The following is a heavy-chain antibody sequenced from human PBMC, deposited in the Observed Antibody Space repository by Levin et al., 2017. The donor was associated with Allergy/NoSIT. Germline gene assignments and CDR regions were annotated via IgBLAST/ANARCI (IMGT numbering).Heavy chain of an antibody. CDR3: AKDLMGYCSGGSGYGLDY. V-gene: IGHV3-23*01. CDR1: GFTFSSYA. J-gene: IGHJ4*02. Sequence: GGSLRLSCAASGFTFSSYAMSWVRQAPGKGLEWVSAISGSGGSTYYADSVKGRFTISRDNSKNTLYLQMNSLRAEDTAVYYCAKDLMGYCSGGSGYGLDYWGQGTLVTVSS. D-gene: IGHD2-15*01. CDR2: ISGSGGST.